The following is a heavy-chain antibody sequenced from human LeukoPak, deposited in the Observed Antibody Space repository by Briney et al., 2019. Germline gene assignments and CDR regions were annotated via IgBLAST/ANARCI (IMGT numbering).Heavy chain of an antibody. V-gene: IGHV3-74*01. CDR1: GFTFSRHW. CDR3: AILDTTVTPSSAFDI. CDR2: INGDGSTT. J-gene: IGHJ3*02. D-gene: IGHD4-17*01. Sequence: GGSLRLSCTASGFTFSRHWMHWVRQAPGKGLVWVSRINGDGSTTAYADSVKGRFTISRDNAKNTLYLQMSSLRAEDTAGFYCAILDTTVTPSSAFDIWGQGTMVTVSS.